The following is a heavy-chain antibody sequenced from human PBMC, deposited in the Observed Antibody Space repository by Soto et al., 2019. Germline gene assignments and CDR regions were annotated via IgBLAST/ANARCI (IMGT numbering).Heavy chain of an antibody. Sequence: GKGLEWIGYIYYSGSTNYNPSLKSRVTISVDTSKNQFSLKLSSVTAADTAVYYCARPYGSCFDYWGQGFLFTDSS. J-gene: IGHJ4*02. V-gene: IGHV4-59*08. D-gene: IGHD3-10*01. CDR2: IYYSGST. CDR3: ARPYGSCFDY.